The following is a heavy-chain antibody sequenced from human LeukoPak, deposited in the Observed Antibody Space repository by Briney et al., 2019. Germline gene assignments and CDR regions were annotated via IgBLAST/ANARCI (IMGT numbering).Heavy chain of an antibody. CDR1: GFTFSSYA. Sequence: GGSLRLSCAASGFTFSSYAMSWVRQAPGKGMEWVSAISGSGGSTYYADSVKGRFTISRDNSKNTLYQQMNSLRAEDTAVYYCATLHGWFGELLSNFDYWGQGTLVTVSS. CDR2: ISGSGGST. V-gene: IGHV3-23*01. CDR3: ATLHGWFGELLSNFDY. J-gene: IGHJ4*02. D-gene: IGHD3-10*01.